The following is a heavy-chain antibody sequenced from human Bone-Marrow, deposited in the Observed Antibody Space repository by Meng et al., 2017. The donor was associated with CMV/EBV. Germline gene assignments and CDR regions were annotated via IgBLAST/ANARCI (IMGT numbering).Heavy chain of an antibody. V-gene: IGHV4-34*01. D-gene: IGHD2-2*01. CDR1: AGSLSGYY. Sequence: PETLSPTWVVDAGSLSGYYWSWIRQPPGKGLEWIGEINHSGSTNYNPSLKSRVTISVDTSKNQFSLKLSSVTAADTAVYYCARDSLINCSSTSCPYYYYGMDVWGQGTTVTVSS. CDR2: INHSGST. J-gene: IGHJ6*02. CDR3: ARDSLINCSSTSCPYYYYGMDV.